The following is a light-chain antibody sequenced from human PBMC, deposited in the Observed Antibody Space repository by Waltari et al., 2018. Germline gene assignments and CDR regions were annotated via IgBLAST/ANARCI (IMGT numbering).Light chain of an antibody. CDR2: HAS. CDR1: QSVSNF. Sequence: EIVLTQSPATLALSPGERATISCRASQSVSNFLAWYQQKPGQAPRLLIYHASKSATDIPDRFSGRGSGTDFTLTISSLEPGDSAVYYCQQRANRPPLTFGGGTRVEI. J-gene: IGKJ4*01. V-gene: IGKV3-11*01. CDR3: QQRANRPPLT.